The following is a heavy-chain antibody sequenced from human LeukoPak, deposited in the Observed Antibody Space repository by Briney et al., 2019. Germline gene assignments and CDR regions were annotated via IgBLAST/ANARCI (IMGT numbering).Heavy chain of an antibody. CDR3: ARGNSRGRYQEDIAFDI. CDR1: GYTFTSDG. CDR2: ISAYNGNT. J-gene: IGHJ3*02. D-gene: IGHD6-19*01. V-gene: IGHV1-18*01. Sequence: ASVKVSCKASGYTFTSDGISWVRQAPGQGLEWMGWISAYNGNTNYAQKLQGRVSMTTDTSTRPAPLERRSLRCDETAVYFCARGNSRGRYQEDIAFDIWGQGIMVTVSS.